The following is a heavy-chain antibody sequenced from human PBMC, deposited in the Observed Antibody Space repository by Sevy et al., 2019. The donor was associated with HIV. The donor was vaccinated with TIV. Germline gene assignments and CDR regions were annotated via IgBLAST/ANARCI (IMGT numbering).Heavy chain of an antibody. D-gene: IGHD2-15*01. J-gene: IGHJ3*02. CDR1: GYTFTSYG. Sequence: ASVKVSCKASGYTFTSYGISWVRQAPGQGLEWMGWISAYNGNKIYAQKLQGRVTMTTDTSTSTAYMELRSLRSDDTAVYYCARDRYCSGGSCPLNAFDIWGQGTMVTVSS. V-gene: IGHV1-18*01. CDR3: ARDRYCSGGSCPLNAFDI. CDR2: ISAYNGNK.